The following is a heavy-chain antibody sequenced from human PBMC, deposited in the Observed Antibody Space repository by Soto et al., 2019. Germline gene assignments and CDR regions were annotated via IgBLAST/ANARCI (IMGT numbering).Heavy chain of an antibody. CDR1: GYTFTDYA. Sequence: QVQLVQSGAEVTKPGALVKVSCRASGYTFTDYAITWVRQAPGQGPEWMGWISTYNGNTDCAQKFQGRVTLTRDTATSTASMDLKILYFDYTALYSCERTSLTAAGGIIKVDYWCQVTLLTVSS. D-gene: IGHD6-13*01. V-gene: IGHV1-18*04. CDR3: ERTSLTAAGGIIKVDY. J-gene: IGHJ4*02. CDR2: ISTYNGNT.